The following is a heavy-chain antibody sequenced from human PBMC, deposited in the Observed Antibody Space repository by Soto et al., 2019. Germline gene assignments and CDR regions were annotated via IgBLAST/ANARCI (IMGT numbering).Heavy chain of an antibody. CDR1: GFTFSSYG. Sequence: GGSLRLSCAASGFTFSSYGMHWVRQAPGKGLEWVAVISYDGSNKYYADSVKGRFTISRDNSKNTLYLQMNSLRAEDTAAYYCAKAWYYDILTGWPYYFDYWGQGTLVTVSS. V-gene: IGHV3-30*18. CDR2: ISYDGSNK. CDR3: AKAWYYDILTGWPYYFDY. J-gene: IGHJ4*02. D-gene: IGHD3-9*01.